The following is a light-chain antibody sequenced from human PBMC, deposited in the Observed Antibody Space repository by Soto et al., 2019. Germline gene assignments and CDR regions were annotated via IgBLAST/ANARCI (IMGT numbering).Light chain of an antibody. CDR1: QKINNY. Sequence: DIQMTQPPSSLSASLGDRVTITFQASQKINNYLNWYQQKPGRAPKLLIYDASNLEAGVPSRFRGSGSGTDFTFTISRLQPEDIATYYCQQYENLPTFGQGTRLEIK. CDR3: QQYENLPT. V-gene: IGKV1-33*01. CDR2: DAS. J-gene: IGKJ5*01.